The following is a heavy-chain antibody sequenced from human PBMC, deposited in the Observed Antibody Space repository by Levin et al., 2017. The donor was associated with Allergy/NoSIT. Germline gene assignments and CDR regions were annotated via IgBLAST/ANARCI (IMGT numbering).Heavy chain of an antibody. CDR2: ISSSGSTI. Sequence: GGSLRLSCAASGFTFSSYEMNWVRQAPGKGLEWVSYISSSGSTIYYADSVKGRFTISRDNAKNSLYLQMNSLRAEDTAVYYCARDGDYYYGMDGWGQGTTVTVSS. CDR1: GFTFSSYE. V-gene: IGHV3-48*03. J-gene: IGHJ6*02. D-gene: IGHD3-3*01. CDR3: ARDGDYYYGMDG.